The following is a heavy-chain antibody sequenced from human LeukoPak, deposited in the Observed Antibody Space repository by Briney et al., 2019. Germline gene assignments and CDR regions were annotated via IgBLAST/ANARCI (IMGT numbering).Heavy chain of an antibody. D-gene: IGHD2-2*01. Sequence: SETLSLTCTVSGGSLSSSSYYWGWIRQPPGKGLEWIGSIYYSGSTYYDPSLKSRVTISVDTSKNQFSLKLSSVTAADTAVYYCARGVPSYTSGMDVWGQGTTVTVSS. J-gene: IGHJ6*02. V-gene: IGHV4-39*01. CDR1: GGSLSSSSYY. CDR3: ARGVPSYTSGMDV. CDR2: IYYSGST.